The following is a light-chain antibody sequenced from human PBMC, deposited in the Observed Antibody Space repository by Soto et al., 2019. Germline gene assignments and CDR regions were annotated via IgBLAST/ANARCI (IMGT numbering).Light chain of an antibody. CDR1: QSISSY. Sequence: DIQMTQSPSSLSASVGDRVTITCRASQSISSYLNWYQQRPGKAPNLVIYAASSLPNGVPSRFSGRGSGTDFTLTISSLQPEDFASYYCQQSYSALPYTFGQGTRLEIK. CDR3: QQSYSALPYT. CDR2: AAS. V-gene: IGKV1-39*01. J-gene: IGKJ5*01.